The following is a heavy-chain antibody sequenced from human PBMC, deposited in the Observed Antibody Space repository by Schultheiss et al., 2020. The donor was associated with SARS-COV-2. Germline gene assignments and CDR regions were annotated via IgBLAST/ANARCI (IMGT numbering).Heavy chain of an antibody. CDR3: ARAPGSYFDY. CDR1: GFTFSSYS. V-gene: IGHV3-48*02. Sequence: GESLKISCAASGFTFSSYSMNWVRQAPGKGLEWVSYISSSSSSIYYADSVKGRFTISRDNAKNSLYLQMNNLRDEDTAVYYCARAPGSYFDYWGQGTLVTVSS. D-gene: IGHD3-10*01. J-gene: IGHJ4*02. CDR2: ISSSSSSI.